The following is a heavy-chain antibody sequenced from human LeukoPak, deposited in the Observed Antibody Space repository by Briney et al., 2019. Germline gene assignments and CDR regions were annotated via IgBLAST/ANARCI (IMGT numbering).Heavy chain of an antibody. CDR1: GGTFSSYT. CDR3: ADGYSSGQDAFDI. J-gene: IGHJ3*02. Sequence: SXXVSCKASGGTFSSYTISWVRQAPGQGLEWMGRIIPILGIANYAQKFQGRVTITADKSTSTAYMELSSLRSEDTAVYYCADGYSSGQDAFDIWGQGTMVTVSS. CDR2: IIPILGIA. D-gene: IGHD6-19*01. V-gene: IGHV1-69*02.